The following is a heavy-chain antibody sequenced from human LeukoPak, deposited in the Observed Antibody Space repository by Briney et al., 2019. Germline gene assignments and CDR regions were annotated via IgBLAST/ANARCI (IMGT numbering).Heavy chain of an antibody. Sequence: PGGSLRLSCAASGFTFSDYYMSWIRQAPGKGLEWVSYISSSGSTIYYADSVKGRFTISGDNAKNSLYLQMNSLRAEDTAVYYCARSLWFGELYIDYWGQGTLVTVSS. V-gene: IGHV3-11*01. CDR1: GFTFSDYY. CDR3: ARSLWFGELYIDY. CDR2: ISSSGSTI. D-gene: IGHD3-10*01. J-gene: IGHJ4*02.